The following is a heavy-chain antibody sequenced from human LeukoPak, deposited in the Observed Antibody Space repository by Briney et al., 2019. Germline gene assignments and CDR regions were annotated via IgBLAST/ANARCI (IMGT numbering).Heavy chain of an antibody. Sequence: GRSLRLSCAASGFIFSSYNMNWVRQAPGKGLEWVSSISSSSAFISYADSLKGRFSISRDNANNSLYLQMSSLRAEDTAVYYCARDRTSDYWGQGTLVTVSS. V-gene: IGHV3-21*01. CDR2: ISSSSAFI. CDR1: GFIFSSYN. D-gene: IGHD3/OR15-3a*01. CDR3: ARDRTSDY. J-gene: IGHJ4*02.